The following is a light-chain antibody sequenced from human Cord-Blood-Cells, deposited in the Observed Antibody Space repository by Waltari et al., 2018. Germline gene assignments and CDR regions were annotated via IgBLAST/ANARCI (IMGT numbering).Light chain of an antibody. CDR1: SSNIGSNY. CDR3: AAWDDSLSGYV. Sequence: QSVLTQPPSASGTPGQGVTISCSGSSSNIGSNYVYWYQQLPGTAPKLLIYRNNQRPSGVPDRFSGSKSGTSASLAISGLRSEDEADYYCAAWDDSLSGYVLGTGTKVTVL. J-gene: IGLJ1*01. V-gene: IGLV1-47*01. CDR2: RNN.